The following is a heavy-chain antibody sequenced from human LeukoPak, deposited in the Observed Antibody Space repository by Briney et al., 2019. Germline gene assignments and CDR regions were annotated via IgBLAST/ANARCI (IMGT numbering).Heavy chain of an antibody. J-gene: IGHJ3*02. CDR3: ARGGYSYGLGI. V-gene: IGHV3-9*03. D-gene: IGHD5-18*01. Sequence: SMKGRFTISRDNAKNSLYLQMNSLRAEDMALYYCARGGYSYGLGIWGQGTMVTVSS.